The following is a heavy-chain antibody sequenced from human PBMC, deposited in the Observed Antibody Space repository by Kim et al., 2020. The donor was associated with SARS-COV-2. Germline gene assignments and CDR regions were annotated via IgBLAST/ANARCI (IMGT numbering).Heavy chain of an antibody. Sequence: SETLSLTCAVYGGSFSGYYWSWIRQPPGKGLEWIGEINHSGSTNYNTSLKSRVTKSVDTSKNQFSLKLSSVTAADTAVYYCATDYYDSSGYPLGYYGMDV. D-gene: IGHD3-22*01. CDR3: ATDYYDSSGYPLGYYGMDV. J-gene: IGHJ6*01. CDR1: GGSFSGYY. CDR2: INHSGST. V-gene: IGHV4-34*01.